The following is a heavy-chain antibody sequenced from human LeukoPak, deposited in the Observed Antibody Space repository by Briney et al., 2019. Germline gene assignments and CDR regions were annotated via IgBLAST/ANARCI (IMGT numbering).Heavy chain of an antibody. CDR3: ARGDGYNFFDY. V-gene: IGHV3-53*01. Sequence: GGSLRLSCAVSGFSVTNNYMSWVRQAPGKGLEWVSIFYVGGATYYADSVKGRFTISRDNSENTLYLQMKSLRAEDTAVYYCARGDGYNFFDYWGQGTLVTVSS. CDR2: FYVGGAT. J-gene: IGHJ4*02. CDR1: GFSVTNNY. D-gene: IGHD5-24*01.